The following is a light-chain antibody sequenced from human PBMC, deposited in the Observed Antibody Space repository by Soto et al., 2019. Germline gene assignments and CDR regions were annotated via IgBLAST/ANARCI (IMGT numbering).Light chain of an antibody. CDR3: QQRSNWPPGLT. CDR1: QSVSSY. J-gene: IGKJ4*01. Sequence: EIVLTQSPATLSLSPGERATLSYRASQSVSSYLAWYQQKPGQAPRLLIYDASNRATGIPARFSGSGSGTDFTLTIRSLEPEDFAVDFCQQRSNWPPGLTFGGGTKVEIK. CDR2: DAS. V-gene: IGKV3-11*01.